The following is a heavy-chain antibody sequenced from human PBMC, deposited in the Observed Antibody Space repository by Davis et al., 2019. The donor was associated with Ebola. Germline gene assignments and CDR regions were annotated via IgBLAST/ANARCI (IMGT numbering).Heavy chain of an antibody. CDR3: ARIKGLHRWNYFDY. V-gene: IGHV4-34*01. D-gene: IGHD4-11*01. Sequence: MPSETLSLTCAVYGGSFSGYYWSWIRQPPGKGLEWIGEINHSGSTNYNPSLKSRVTISVDTSKNQFSLKLSSVTAADTAVYYCARIKGLHRWNYFDYWGQGTLVTVSS. J-gene: IGHJ4*02. CDR2: INHSGST. CDR1: GGSFSGYY.